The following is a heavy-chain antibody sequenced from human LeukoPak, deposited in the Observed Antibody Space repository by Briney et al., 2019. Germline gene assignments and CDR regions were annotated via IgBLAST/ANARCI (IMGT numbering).Heavy chain of an antibody. J-gene: IGHJ4*02. Sequence: ESLKISSKGPEYTSTNYWIGWVRQIPGKGLEWMGIIYAADSDTKYSPSFQGQVTISADKSISTAYLQWSSLKPSDTAIYYCARGGSSHWYEFDSWGQGTLVTVSS. V-gene: IGHV5-51*01. CDR1: EYTSTNYW. CDR3: ARGGSSHWYEFDS. CDR2: IYAADSDT. D-gene: IGHD6-19*01.